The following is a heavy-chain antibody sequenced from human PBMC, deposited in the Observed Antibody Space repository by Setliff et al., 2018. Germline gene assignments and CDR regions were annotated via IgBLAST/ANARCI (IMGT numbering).Heavy chain of an antibody. V-gene: IGHV4-59*02. CDR3: VREGYSEYFQD. CDR1: GGSGSSHY. Sequence: SETLSLTCTVSGGSGSSHYWDWIRQPPGKGLEWIGFISYSGITTYNVSLKSRVSISVDTSKNQLSLTLSSVTAADTAVYYCVREGYSEYFQDWGRGTLVTVSS. D-gene: IGHD1-1*01. CDR2: ISYSGIT. J-gene: IGHJ1*01.